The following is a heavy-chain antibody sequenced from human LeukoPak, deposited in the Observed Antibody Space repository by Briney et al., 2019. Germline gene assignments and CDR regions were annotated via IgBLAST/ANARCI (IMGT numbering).Heavy chain of an antibody. D-gene: IGHD3-22*01. Sequence: SETLSLTCTGSGGSISSYYWSWIRQPPGKGLEWIGYIYYSGSTNYNPSLKSRVTISVDTSKNQFSLKLSSVTAADTAVYYCARHAPWGYYDSSGFDYWGQGTLVTVSS. CDR3: ARHAPWGYYDSSGFDY. J-gene: IGHJ4*02. V-gene: IGHV4-59*08. CDR2: IYYSGST. CDR1: GGSISSYY.